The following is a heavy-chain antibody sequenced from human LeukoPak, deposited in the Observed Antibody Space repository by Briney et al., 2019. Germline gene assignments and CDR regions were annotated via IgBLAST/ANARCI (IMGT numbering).Heavy chain of an antibody. J-gene: IGHJ5*02. V-gene: IGHV4-59*08. Sequence: SETLSLTCTVSGGSLSSYYWSWIRQPPGKGLEWFGYIYYSGSTNYNPSLKSRVTISVDTSKNQFSLKLSSVTAADTAVYYCARRTGIAVAGRFDPWGQGTLVTVSS. CDR2: IYYSGST. D-gene: IGHD6-19*01. CDR1: GGSLSSYY. CDR3: ARRTGIAVAGRFDP.